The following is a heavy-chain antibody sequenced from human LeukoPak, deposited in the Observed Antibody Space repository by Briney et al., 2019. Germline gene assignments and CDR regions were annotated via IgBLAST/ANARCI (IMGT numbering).Heavy chain of an antibody. Sequence: GGSLRLSCAASGFTFSSYAMTWVRQAPGMGLEWVSTIIGSGVSTYYADSVKGRFTISRDNSKNTLYLQMNSLKIEDTAVYYCATEYASGTYWFDYWGQGTLVTFSS. J-gene: IGHJ4*02. CDR1: GFTFSSYA. V-gene: IGHV3-23*01. CDR2: IIGSGVST. D-gene: IGHD3-10*01. CDR3: ATEYASGTYWFDY.